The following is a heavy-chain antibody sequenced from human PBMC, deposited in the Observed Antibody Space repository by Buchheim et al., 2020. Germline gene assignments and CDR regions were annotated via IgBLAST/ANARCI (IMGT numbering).Heavy chain of an antibody. CDR3: ARLKTFNNWLDP. J-gene: IGHJ5*02. Sequence: QLHLQESGPGLVKPSETLSLTCTVSGSSIISTDYHWGWIRQPPGKGLEWIGLTYSAGNTYYNPSLKSRVTISAATSKNHFSLRLTSVTAADTAIYYCARLKTFNNWLDPWGQGTL. V-gene: IGHV4-39*02. CDR2: TYSAGNT. CDR1: GSSIISTDYH.